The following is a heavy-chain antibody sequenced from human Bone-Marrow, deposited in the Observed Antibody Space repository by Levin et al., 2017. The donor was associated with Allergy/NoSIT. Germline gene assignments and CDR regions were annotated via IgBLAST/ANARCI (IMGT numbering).Heavy chain of an antibody. D-gene: IGHD1-26*01. Sequence: SETLSLTCTVSGASIRSNYWSWVRQPPGKGLECIGFIFYTGRTNYNPSLKSRVSMSVDTAKNQFSLNLNSVTAADTAVYYCARVVYNGRKYFDYWGPGTLVPVSS. CDR3: ARVVYNGRKYFDY. J-gene: IGHJ4*02. V-gene: IGHV4-59*01. CDR1: GASIRSNY. CDR2: IFYTGRT.